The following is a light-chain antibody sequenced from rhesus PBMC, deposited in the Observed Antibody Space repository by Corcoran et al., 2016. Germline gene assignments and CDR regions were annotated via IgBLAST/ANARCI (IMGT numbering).Light chain of an antibody. J-gene: IGKJ1*01. CDR1: QGISSW. CDR2: AAS. V-gene: IGKV1-18*01. Sequence: DIQMTQSPSSLSASVGDKVTITCRASQGISSWLAWYQQKPGKAPKLLIYAASGLQSGVPSRFSGSGSGTDYPLTISSLQPEDFATYYCQQGYNTPWTFGQGTKVEIK. CDR3: QQGYNTPWT.